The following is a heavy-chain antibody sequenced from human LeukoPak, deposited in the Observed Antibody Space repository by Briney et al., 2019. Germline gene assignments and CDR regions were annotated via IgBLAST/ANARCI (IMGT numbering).Heavy chain of an antibody. CDR2: IVVGSGNT. J-gene: IGHJ6*03. CDR3: ARGPHCSSTSCYFTWGSYYYYYYMDV. Sequence: ASVKVSCKASGFTFTNSAMQWVRQARGQRLEWIGWIVVGSGNTNYAQKLQGRVTMTTDTSTSTAYMELRSLRSDDTAVYYCARGPHCSSTSCYFTWGSYYYYYYMDVWGKGTTVTVSS. CDR1: GFTFTNSA. V-gene: IGHV1-58*02. D-gene: IGHD2-2*01.